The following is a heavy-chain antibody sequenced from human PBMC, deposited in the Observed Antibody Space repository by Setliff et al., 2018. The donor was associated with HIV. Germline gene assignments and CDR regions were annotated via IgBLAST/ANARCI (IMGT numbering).Heavy chain of an antibody. D-gene: IGHD1-26*01. CDR3: ARDSMKPREGGNSPYYFDY. CDR2: MYTDGST. J-gene: IGHJ4*02. Sequence: SETLSLTCTVSGGSITSGNYFWSWIRQPAGKGLEWIGHMYTDGSTNYNPSFKSRVTISADTSKNQFSLKLSSVTAADTAVYYCARDSMKPREGGNSPYYFDYWGQGTLVTVSS. V-gene: IGHV4-61*09. CDR1: GGSITSGNYF.